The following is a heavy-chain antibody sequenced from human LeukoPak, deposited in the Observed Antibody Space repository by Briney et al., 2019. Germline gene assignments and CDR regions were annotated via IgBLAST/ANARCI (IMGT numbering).Heavy chain of an antibody. CDR3: ARTFFTSHYFDY. J-gene: IGHJ4*02. CDR1: GFTFNNYA. D-gene: IGHD3-3*02. CDR2: ISGNGGST. Sequence: GSLRLSCAASGFTFNNYAMHWVRQAPGKGLEYVSGISGNGGSTHYANSVKGRFTISRDNSKNTLYLQMGSLRAEDMAVYYCARTFFTSHYFDYWGQGTLVTGSS. V-gene: IGHV3-64*01.